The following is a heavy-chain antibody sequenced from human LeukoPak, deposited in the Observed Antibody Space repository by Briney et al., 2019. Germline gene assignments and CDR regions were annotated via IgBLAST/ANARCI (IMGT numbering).Heavy chain of an antibody. CDR3: ATVRPTDDPYYFDY. Sequence: ASVKVSCKVSGYTLTELSMHWVRQAPGKGLEWMGGFEPEEGETIYAQKFQGRVTTTEDTSSDTAYMELSSLRSEDTAVYYCATVRPTDDPYYFDYWGQGTLATVSS. J-gene: IGHJ4*02. CDR2: FEPEEGET. D-gene: IGHD2-21*01. CDR1: GYTLTELS. V-gene: IGHV1-24*01.